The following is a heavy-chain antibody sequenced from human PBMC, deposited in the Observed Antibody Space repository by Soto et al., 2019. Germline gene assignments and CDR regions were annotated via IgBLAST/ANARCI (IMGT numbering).Heavy chain of an antibody. V-gene: IGHV1-69*13. CDR3: ARDQREAADHHYYYGRDV. J-gene: IGHJ6*01. CDR2: IIPIFGTA. Sequence: SVKVSCKASGGTFSSYAISWVRQAPGQGLEWMGGIIPIFGTANYAQKFQGRVAITADESTSTAYMELSSLRSEDTAVYYCARDQREAADHHYYYGRDVWGQGTTVTVS. CDR1: GGTFSSYA. D-gene: IGHD6-13*01.